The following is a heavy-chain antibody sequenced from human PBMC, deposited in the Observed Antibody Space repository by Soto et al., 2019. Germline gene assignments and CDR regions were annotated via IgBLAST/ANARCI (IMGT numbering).Heavy chain of an antibody. CDR2: INHSGST. CDR3: ARGLGEQWLVRVDY. CDR1: GGSFSGYY. J-gene: IGHJ4*02. Sequence: SETLSLTCAFYGGSFSGYYWRWIRQPPGKGLEWTGEINHSGSTNYNPSLKSRVTISVDTSKNQFSLKLSSVTAADTAVYYCARGLGEQWLVRVDYWGQGTLVTVSS. D-gene: IGHD6-19*01. V-gene: IGHV4-34*01.